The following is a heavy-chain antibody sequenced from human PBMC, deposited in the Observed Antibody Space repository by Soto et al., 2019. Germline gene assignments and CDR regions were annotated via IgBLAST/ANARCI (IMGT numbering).Heavy chain of an antibody. Sequence: SQTLSLTCVISGDSVSSNSAAWNWIRQSPSRGLEWLGRTYYRSKWYNDYAVSVKSRITINPDTSKNQFSLQLNSMTPEDTAVYYCARERFGGVVVAAYNWFDPWGQGTLVTVSS. CDR2: TYYRSKWYN. CDR1: GDSVSSNSAA. CDR3: ARERFGGVVVAAYNWFDP. V-gene: IGHV6-1*01. D-gene: IGHD2-15*01. J-gene: IGHJ5*02.